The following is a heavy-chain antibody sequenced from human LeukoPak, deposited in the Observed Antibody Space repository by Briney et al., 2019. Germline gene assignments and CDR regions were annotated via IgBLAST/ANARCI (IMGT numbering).Heavy chain of an antibody. D-gene: IGHD5-18*01. CDR1: GGSISSYY. Sequence: SETLSLTCTVSGGSISSYYWSWIRQPAGKGLEWIGRIYTSGRTNYNPSLKSRVTMSVDTSKNQFSPKLSSVTAADTAVYYCAREGGYSYGPGYYYYYYMDVWGKGTTVTVSS. CDR2: IYTSGRT. J-gene: IGHJ6*03. CDR3: AREGGYSYGPGYYYYYYMDV. V-gene: IGHV4-4*07.